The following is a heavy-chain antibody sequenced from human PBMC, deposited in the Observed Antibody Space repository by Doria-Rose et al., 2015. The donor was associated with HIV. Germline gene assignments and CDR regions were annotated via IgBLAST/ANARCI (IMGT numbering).Heavy chain of an antibody. J-gene: IGHJ4*02. CDR3: ARIKSSRWYHKYYFDF. V-gene: IGHV2-26*01. D-gene: IGHD6-13*01. Sequence: SGPVLVKPTETLTLTCTVSGVSLSSPGMGVSWIRQPPGKALEWLANIFSDDERSYQTALKSRLTISRSTAKSHVVLTMTDMDPVDTATYYCARIKSSRWYHKYYFDFWGQGTLVIVSA. CDR1: GVSLSSPGMG. CDR2: IFSDDER.